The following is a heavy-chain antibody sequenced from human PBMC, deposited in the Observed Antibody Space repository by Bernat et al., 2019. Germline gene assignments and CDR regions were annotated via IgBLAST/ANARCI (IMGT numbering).Heavy chain of an antibody. D-gene: IGHD6-19*01. CDR1: GFTFSSYG. CDR2: IWYDGSNK. J-gene: IGHJ4*02. V-gene: IGHV3-33*01. CDR3: ARAMVGSAGTSFDY. Sequence: QVQLVESGGGVVQPGRSLRLSCAASGFTFSSYGMHWVRQAPGKGLEWVAVIWYDGSNKYYADSVKGRFTISRDNSKNTLYLQMNSLRAEDTAVYYCARAMVGSAGTSFDYWGQGTLVTVSS.